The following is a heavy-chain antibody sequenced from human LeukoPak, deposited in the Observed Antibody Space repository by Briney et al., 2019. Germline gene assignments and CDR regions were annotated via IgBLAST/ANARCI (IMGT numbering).Heavy chain of an antibody. J-gene: IGHJ4*02. V-gene: IGHV3-48*01. D-gene: IGHD3-22*01. Sequence: GGSLRLSCAGSGFTLSSYNMNWVRQAPGKGLEWVSYISSSGSAIYYADSVKGRFTISRGNSKNTLYLQVNSLRAEDTAVYYCAKDPNYYDSSGYFPFDYWGQGTLVTVSS. CDR2: ISSSGSAI. CDR1: GFTLSSYN. CDR3: AKDPNYYDSSGYFPFDY.